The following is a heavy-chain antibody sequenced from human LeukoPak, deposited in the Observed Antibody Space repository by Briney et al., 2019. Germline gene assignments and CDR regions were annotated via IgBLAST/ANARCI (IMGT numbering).Heavy chain of an antibody. CDR1: GGSISSGGYY. Sequence: PSETLSLTCTVSGGSISSGGYYWSWIRQPPGKGLEWIGYIYYSGSTNYNPSLKSRVTISVDTSKNQFSLKLSSVTAADTAVYYCARVIATASYYFDYWGQGTLVTVSS. CDR3: ARVIATASYYFDY. V-gene: IGHV4-61*08. CDR2: IYYSGST. D-gene: IGHD1-26*01. J-gene: IGHJ4*02.